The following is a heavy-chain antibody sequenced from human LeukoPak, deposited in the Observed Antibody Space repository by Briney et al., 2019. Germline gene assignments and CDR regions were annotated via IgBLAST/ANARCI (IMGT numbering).Heavy chain of an antibody. CDR1: GYSISSGYY. CDR2: IYHSGST. Sequence: SETLSLTCTVSGYSISSGYYWGWIRQPPGKGLEWIGSIYHSGSTYYNPSLKSRVTISVDTSKNQFSLKLSSVPAADTAVYYCARDGAELELSSHNWFDPWGQGTLVTVSS. CDR3: ARDGAELELSSHNWFDP. V-gene: IGHV4-38-2*02. D-gene: IGHD1-7*01. J-gene: IGHJ5*02.